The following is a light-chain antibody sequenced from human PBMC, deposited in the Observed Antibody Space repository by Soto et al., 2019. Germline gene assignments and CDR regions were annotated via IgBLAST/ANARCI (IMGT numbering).Light chain of an antibody. CDR1: QSVSSN. CDR3: QQYNNWPPPYT. CDR2: GAS. Sequence: EIVMTQSPATLSVSPGERATLSCRASQSVSSNLAWYQQKPGQAPRLLIYGASTRATGIPVRFSGRGSGTEFTLTISSLQSEDFAVYYCQQYNNWPPPYTFGQGTKLEIK. V-gene: IGKV3-15*01. J-gene: IGKJ2*01.